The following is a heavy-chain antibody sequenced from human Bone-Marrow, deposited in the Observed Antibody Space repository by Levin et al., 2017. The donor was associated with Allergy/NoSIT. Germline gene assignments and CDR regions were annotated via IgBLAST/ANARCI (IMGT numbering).Heavy chain of an antibody. CDR2: IYWDDDK. D-gene: IGHD6-6*01. CDR3: AHSFSGYFSRYSSSHAAKFDY. V-gene: IGHV2-5*02. Sequence: SGPTLVKPTQTLTLTCTFSGFSLSTSGVGVGWIRQPPGKALEWLALIYWDDDKRYRPSLETRLTITKDTSKNQVVLTMTNMDPVDTATYYCAHSFSGYFSRYSSSHAAKFDYWGQGTLVTVSS. CDR1: GFSLSTSGVG. J-gene: IGHJ4*02.